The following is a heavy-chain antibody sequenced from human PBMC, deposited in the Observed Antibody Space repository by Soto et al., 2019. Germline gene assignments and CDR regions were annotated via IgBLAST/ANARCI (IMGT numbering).Heavy chain of an antibody. J-gene: IGHJ5*02. CDR3: ARDREPAAQTVPRSNWFDP. CDR2: IIPILGIA. D-gene: IGHD2-2*01. CDR1: GGTFSSYT. Sequence: GASVKVSCKASGGTFSSYTISWVRQAPGQGLEWMGRIIPILGIANYAQKFQGRVTITADKSTSTAYMELSSLRSEDTAVYYCARDREPAAQTVPRSNWFDPWGQGTLVTVSS. V-gene: IGHV1-69*04.